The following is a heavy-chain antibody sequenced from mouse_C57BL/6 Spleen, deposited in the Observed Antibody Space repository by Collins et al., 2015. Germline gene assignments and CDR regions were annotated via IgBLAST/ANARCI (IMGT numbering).Heavy chain of an antibody. CDR1: GYTFTSYW. J-gene: IGHJ3*01. V-gene: IGHV1-50*01. CDR3: ATYYD. D-gene: IGHD1-1*01. CDR2: IDPSDSYT. Sequence: QVQLQQPGAELVKPGASVKLSCKASGYTFTSYWMQWVKQRPGQGLEWIGEIDPSDSYTNYNQKFKGKATLTVDTSSSTAYMQLSSLTSEDSAVHYCATYYDWGQGTLVTVSA.